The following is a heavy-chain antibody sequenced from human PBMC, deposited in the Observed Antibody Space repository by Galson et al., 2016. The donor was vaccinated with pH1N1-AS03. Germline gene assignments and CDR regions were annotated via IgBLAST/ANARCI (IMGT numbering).Heavy chain of an antibody. Sequence: SLRLSCAASEFILSNYDMHWVRQAPGKGLEWVSVIAAVGDISYAGSVKGRFTISREYAKNSLYLQMNSMRAEDTAVYYCAACGYIPNTHGLDVWGRGTTVTVSS. CDR1: EFILSNYD. CDR2: IAAVGDI. J-gene: IGHJ6*04. CDR3: AACGYIPNTHGLDV. V-gene: IGHV3-13*01. D-gene: IGHD5-12*01.